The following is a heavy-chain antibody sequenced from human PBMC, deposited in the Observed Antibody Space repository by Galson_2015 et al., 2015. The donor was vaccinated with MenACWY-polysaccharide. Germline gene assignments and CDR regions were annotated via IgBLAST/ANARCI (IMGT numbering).Heavy chain of an antibody. Sequence: CAISGDSVSSDSAAWNWIRESPSRGLEWLGRTYYRSKWNNDYAGSVKSRIIITPDTSNNQVSLQLLSVTPEDTGVYFCAREPKQLPAPYSYYFFMDVWGKGTAVTVSS. CDR3: AREPKQLPAPYSYYFFMDV. J-gene: IGHJ6*03. V-gene: IGHV6-1*01. D-gene: IGHD2-2*01. CDR1: GDSVSSDSAA. CDR2: TYYRSKWNN.